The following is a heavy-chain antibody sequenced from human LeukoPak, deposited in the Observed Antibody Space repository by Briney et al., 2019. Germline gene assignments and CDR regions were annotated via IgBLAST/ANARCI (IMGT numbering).Heavy chain of an antibody. V-gene: IGHV4-34*01. J-gene: IGHJ4*02. D-gene: IGHD3-3*01. CDR2: INPRGST. CDR1: GGSFSDYY. Sequence: SETLSLTCAVYGGSFSDYYWSWIRQPPGEGLEWIGEINPRGSTNYNPSLKSRLSISVDTSKNQFSLKLTSVTAADTAVYYCARVPLGFLGPFDYWGQGTLVTVSS. CDR3: ARVPLGFLGPFDY.